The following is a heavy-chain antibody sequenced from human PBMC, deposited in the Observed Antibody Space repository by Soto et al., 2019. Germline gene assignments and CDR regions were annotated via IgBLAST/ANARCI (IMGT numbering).Heavy chain of an antibody. V-gene: IGHV3-30*18. CDR1: GFTFSSYG. Sequence: RRLSCAASGFTFSSYGMHWVRQAPGKGLEWVAVISYDGSNKYYADSVKGRFTISRDNSKNTLYLQMNSLRAEDTAVYYCAKEYEYSSSRPAGGPNDYYYYYGMDVWGQGTTVTVSS. CDR3: AKEYEYSSSRPAGGPNDYYYYYGMDV. J-gene: IGHJ6*02. CDR2: ISYDGSNK. D-gene: IGHD6-6*01.